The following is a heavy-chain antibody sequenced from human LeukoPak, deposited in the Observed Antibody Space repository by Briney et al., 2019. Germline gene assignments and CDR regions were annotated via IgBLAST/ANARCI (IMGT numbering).Heavy chain of an antibody. Sequence: PGGSLRLSCAASGFTFSDYWMTWVRQAPGKGPGWVANIREDGRKAYYVDSVMGRFTISRDNVKNSLYLQMNYLRAEDTAVYYCARDQVGGHYQFWGQGALVAVSS. V-gene: IGHV3-7*01. CDR2: IREDGRKA. CDR1: GFTFSDYW. D-gene: IGHD2-21*02. J-gene: IGHJ4*02. CDR3: ARDQVGGHYQF.